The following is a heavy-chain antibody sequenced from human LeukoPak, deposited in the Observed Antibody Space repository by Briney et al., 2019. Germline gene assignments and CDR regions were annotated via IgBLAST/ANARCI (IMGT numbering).Heavy chain of an antibody. Sequence: HPGGSLRLSCAASGFTFCSYWMTWLREAPGKGAEWVANIKRDGSEKYYLDSVKGRFTISRDNANNSLYLQMSSLRAENTAVYYCARIGRDYGDYFDYWGQGTLVTVSS. CDR2: IKRDGSEK. CDR1: GFTFCSYW. D-gene: IGHD4-17*01. CDR3: ARIGRDYGDYFDY. J-gene: IGHJ4*02. V-gene: IGHV3-7*05.